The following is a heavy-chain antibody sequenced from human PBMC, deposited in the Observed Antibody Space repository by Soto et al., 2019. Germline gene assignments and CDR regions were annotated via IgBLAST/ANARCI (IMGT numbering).Heavy chain of an antibody. CDR1: GGSISSSSYY. Sequence: SETLSLTCTVSGGSISSSSYYWSWIRQPPGKGLEWIGSIYYSGSTYYNPSLKSRVTISVDTSKNQFSLKLSSVTAADTAVYYCAKGGSGSYSNAFDIWGQGTMVTVS. D-gene: IGHD3-10*01. CDR3: AKGGSGSYSNAFDI. J-gene: IGHJ3*02. CDR2: IYYSGST. V-gene: IGHV4-39*01.